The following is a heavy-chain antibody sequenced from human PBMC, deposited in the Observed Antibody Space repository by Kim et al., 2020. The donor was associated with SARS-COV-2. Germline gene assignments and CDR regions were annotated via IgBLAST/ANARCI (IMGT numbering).Heavy chain of an antibody. V-gene: IGHV3-23*01. Sequence: GGSLRLSCVASGFTFSRYAMSWVRQAPGKGLEWVSIISGSGGNTYYADSVRGRLTISRDNSESTLYLQMNSLRAEDTAIYFCAMGNWCSPSYSGIDVWG. CDR2: ISGSGGNT. J-gene: IGHJ6*02. CDR1: GFTFSRYA. D-gene: IGHD2-8*02. CDR3: AMGNWCSPSYSGIDV.